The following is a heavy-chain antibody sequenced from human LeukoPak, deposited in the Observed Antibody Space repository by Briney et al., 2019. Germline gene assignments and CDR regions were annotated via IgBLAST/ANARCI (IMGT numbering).Heavy chain of an antibody. Sequence: SETLSLTCTVSGGSISSYYWSWIRQPPGKGLEWIGYIYYSGSTSYNPSLKSRVTISVDTSKNQFSLKLSSVTAADTAVYYCARSSIAAAGTGYFDYWGQGTLVTVSS. CDR3: ARSSIAAAGTGYFDY. V-gene: IGHV4-59*01. CDR1: GGSISSYY. CDR2: IYYSGST. J-gene: IGHJ4*02. D-gene: IGHD6-13*01.